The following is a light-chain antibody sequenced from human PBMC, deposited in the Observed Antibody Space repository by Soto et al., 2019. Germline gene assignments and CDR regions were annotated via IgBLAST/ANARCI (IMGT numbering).Light chain of an antibody. Sequence: QSALTQPPSASGSPGQSVAISCTGTASDIGGYTFVSWYQQHPGKAPKLLIYDVNKRPSGVPDRFSGSKSGNTASLTVSGLPVEDEADYYSSAHGGTNPFVFGTGTKLTVL. J-gene: IGLJ1*01. CDR1: ASDIGGYTF. CDR2: DVN. CDR3: SAHGGTNPFV. V-gene: IGLV2-8*01.